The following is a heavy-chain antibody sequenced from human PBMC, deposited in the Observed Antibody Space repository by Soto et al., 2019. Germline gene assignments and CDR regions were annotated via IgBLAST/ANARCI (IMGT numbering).Heavy chain of an antibody. D-gene: IGHD3-22*01. Sequence: ASVKVSCKASGYTFTSYYMHWVRQAPGQGLEWMGIINPSGGSTSYAQKFQGRVTMTRDTSTSTVYMELSSLRSEDTAVYCCARDFSAFYYGSSGYSFDYWGQGTLVTVSS. J-gene: IGHJ4*02. CDR2: INPSGGST. CDR1: GYTFTSYY. CDR3: ARDFSAFYYGSSGYSFDY. V-gene: IGHV1-46*01.